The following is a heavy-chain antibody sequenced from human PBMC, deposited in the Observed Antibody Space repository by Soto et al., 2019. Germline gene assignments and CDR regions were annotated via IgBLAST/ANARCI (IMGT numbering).Heavy chain of an antibody. J-gene: IGHJ6*02. CDR2: IYYSGST. CDR3: ARYLNYCSGGSCYLYYYYGMDV. D-gene: IGHD2-15*01. V-gene: IGHV4-39*01. Sequence: GWIRQPPGRGLEWIGSIYYSGSTYYNPSLKSRVTISVDTSKNQFSLKLSSVTAADTAVYYCARYLNYCSGGSCYLYYYYGMDVWGQGTTVTVSS.